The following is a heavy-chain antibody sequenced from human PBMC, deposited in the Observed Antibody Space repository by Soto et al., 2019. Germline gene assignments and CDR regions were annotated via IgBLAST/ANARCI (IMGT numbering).Heavy chain of an antibody. CDR1: VGSISIYN. V-gene: IGHV4-59*01. CDR2: IYYSGST. Sequence: PSETLCLTCTVSVGSISIYNWSWLRQPPGEGLEWIGYIYYSGSTNYNPSLKSRVTISVDTSKNQFSLKLSSVTAADTAVYYCARVQPGTIDYWGQGAMVTVSS. J-gene: IGHJ4*02. D-gene: IGHD1-1*01. CDR3: ARVQPGTIDY.